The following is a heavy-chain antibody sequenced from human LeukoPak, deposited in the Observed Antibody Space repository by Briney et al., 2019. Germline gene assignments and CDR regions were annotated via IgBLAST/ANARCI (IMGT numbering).Heavy chain of an antibody. CDR2: IYYSGST. Sequence: SETLSLTCSVSGDSISTSSYYWVWIRQPPGKGLEWIGTIYYSGSTYYNPSLTSRVTISVDTSKNQFSLKLSSVTAADTAVYYCARHKDYYYSYMDVWGKGTTVTISS. J-gene: IGHJ6*03. V-gene: IGHV4-39*01. CDR1: GDSISTSSYY. CDR3: ARHKDYYYSYMDV.